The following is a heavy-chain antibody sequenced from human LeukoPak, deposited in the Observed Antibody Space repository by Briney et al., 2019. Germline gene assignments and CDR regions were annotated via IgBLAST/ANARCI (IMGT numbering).Heavy chain of an antibody. CDR2: VNGPGDWT. D-gene: IGHD6-25*01. CDR1: GFTLSSHW. CDR3: AREVFEGQRQSDAFDV. J-gene: IGHJ3*01. V-gene: IGHV3-74*01. Sequence: GGSLRLSCAATGFTLSSHWMHWVRQAPGGGLVWVTRVNGPGDWTHYADSVRGRFIISRDNAENTISLQMNNLRAEDTAVYFCAREVFEGQRQSDAFDVWGQGTMVTVSS.